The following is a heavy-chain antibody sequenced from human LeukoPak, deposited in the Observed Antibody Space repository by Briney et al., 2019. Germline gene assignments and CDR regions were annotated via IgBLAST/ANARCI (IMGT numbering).Heavy chain of an antibody. D-gene: IGHD1-26*01. V-gene: IGHV4-30-2*01. CDR2: IYHSGST. J-gene: IGHJ3*02. CDR1: GGSISSGGYS. CDR3: ARRGGSGRAFDI. Sequence: SETLSLTCAVSGGSISSGGYSWSWIRQPPGKGLEWIGYIYHSGSTYYNPSLKSRVTISVDRSKNQFSLKLNSVTATDTAVYYCARRGGSGRAFDIWGQGTMVTVSS.